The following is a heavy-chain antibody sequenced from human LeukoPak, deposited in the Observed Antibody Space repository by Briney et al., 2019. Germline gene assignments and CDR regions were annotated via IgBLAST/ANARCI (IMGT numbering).Heavy chain of an antibody. CDR2: IYYSGST. V-gene: IGHV4-31*03. Sequence: SETLSLTCTVSGGSISSGGYYWSCIRQHPGKGLEWIGYIYYSGSTYYNPSLKSRVTISVDTSKNQFSLKLSSVTAADTAVYYCARGLGDSSGWYYFDYWGQGTLVTVSS. CDR3: ARGLGDSSGWYYFDY. D-gene: IGHD6-19*01. CDR1: GGSISSGGYY. J-gene: IGHJ4*02.